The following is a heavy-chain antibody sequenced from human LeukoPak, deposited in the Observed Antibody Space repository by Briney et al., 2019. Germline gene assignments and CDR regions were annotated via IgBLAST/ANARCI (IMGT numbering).Heavy chain of an antibody. V-gene: IGHV3-53*01. CDR2: IYSGGST. CDR1: GFTVSSYY. Sequence: PGGSLRLSCAASGFTVSSYYMSWVRQAPGKGLEWVSGIYSGGSTYYADSVKGRFTISRDNAKNSLYLQMNSLRAEDTAVYYCARDSLTIFGVVHFDYWGQGTLVTVSS. J-gene: IGHJ4*02. D-gene: IGHD3-3*01. CDR3: ARDSLTIFGVVHFDY.